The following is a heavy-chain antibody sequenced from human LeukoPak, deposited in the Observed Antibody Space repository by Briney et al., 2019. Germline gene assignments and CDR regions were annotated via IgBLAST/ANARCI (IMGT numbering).Heavy chain of an antibody. D-gene: IGHD6-19*01. V-gene: IGHV4-59*01. CDR1: GGSISSYY. CDR2: IYYSGST. CDR3: ARELRLVPRVFDY. Sequence: PSETLSLTCTVSGGSISSYYWSWIRQPPGKGLEWIGYIYYSGSTNYNPSLKSRVTISVDTSKNQFSLKLSSVTAADTAVYYCARELRLVPRVFDYWGQGTLVTVSS. J-gene: IGHJ4*02.